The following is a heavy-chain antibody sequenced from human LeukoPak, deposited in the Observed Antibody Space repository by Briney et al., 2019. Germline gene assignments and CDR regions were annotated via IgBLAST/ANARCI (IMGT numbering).Heavy chain of an antibody. V-gene: IGHV3-48*01. Sequence: GGSLTLSCAPSGFTFTNYSMNWVRQAPGKGLEWVSYIRGGSRITYYSDSVRGRFTISRDNAKKSLYLEMKTLRADHTAVHYCLRDNVVESARVPSDYWRQGTGVSVPS. D-gene: IGHD2-21*01. J-gene: IGHJ4*02. CDR1: GFTFTNYS. CDR2: IRGGSRIT. CDR3: LRDNVVESARVPSDY.